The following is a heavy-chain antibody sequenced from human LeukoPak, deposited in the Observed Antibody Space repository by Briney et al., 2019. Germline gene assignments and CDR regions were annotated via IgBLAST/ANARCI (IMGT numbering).Heavy chain of an antibody. CDR2: IYHSGST. Sequence: PSETLSLTCAVSGGSISSSNWWSWVRQPPGKGLEWIGEIYHSGSTNYNPSLKSRVTISVDKSKNQFSLKLSSVTAADTAVYYCARIGIAAATYFDYWGQGTLVTVSS. CDR3: ARIGIAAATYFDY. J-gene: IGHJ4*02. D-gene: IGHD6-13*01. V-gene: IGHV4-4*02. CDR1: GGSISSSNW.